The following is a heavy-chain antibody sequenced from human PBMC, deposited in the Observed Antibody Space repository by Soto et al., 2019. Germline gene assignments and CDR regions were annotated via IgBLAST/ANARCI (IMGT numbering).Heavy chain of an antibody. Sequence: GGSLRLSCAASGFPFSSYAMHWVRQAPGKGLEWVAVISYDGSNKYYADSVKGRFTISRDNSKNTLYLQMNSLRAEDTAVYYCARDGPGYDFWSGYSQTHYYYYGMDVWGQGTTVTVSS. J-gene: IGHJ6*02. CDR1: GFPFSSYA. D-gene: IGHD3-3*01. V-gene: IGHV3-30-3*01. CDR3: ARDGPGYDFWSGYSQTHYYYYGMDV. CDR2: ISYDGSNK.